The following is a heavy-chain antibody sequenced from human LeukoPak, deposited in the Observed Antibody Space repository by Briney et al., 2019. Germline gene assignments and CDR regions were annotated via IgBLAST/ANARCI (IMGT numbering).Heavy chain of an antibody. CDR2: ISGSGLNT. CDR1: GFTFSNCA. Sequence: PGGSLRLSCAASGFTFSNCAMSWVRQAPGKGLEWVSAISGSGLNTYYADSVKGRFTIFRDNSKNTMYLQMNSLNAEDTAVYYCSELGITMIGGVWGKGTTVTISS. CDR3: SELGITMIGGV. D-gene: IGHD3-10*02. J-gene: IGHJ6*04. V-gene: IGHV3-23*01.